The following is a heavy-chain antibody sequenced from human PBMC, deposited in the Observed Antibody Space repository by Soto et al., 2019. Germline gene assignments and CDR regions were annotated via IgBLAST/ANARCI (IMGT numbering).Heavy chain of an antibody. D-gene: IGHD6-19*01. J-gene: IGHJ4*02. CDR3: ARSEIAVASVDY. CDR1: GGSFSGYY. CDR2: INHSGST. Sequence: QVQLQQWGAGLLKPSETLSLTCAVYGGSFSGYYWSWIRQPPGKGLEWIGEINHSGSTNYNPSLKSRVTISVDTSKNQFSLKLSFVTAADTAVYYCARSEIAVASVDYWGQGTLVTVSS. V-gene: IGHV4-34*01.